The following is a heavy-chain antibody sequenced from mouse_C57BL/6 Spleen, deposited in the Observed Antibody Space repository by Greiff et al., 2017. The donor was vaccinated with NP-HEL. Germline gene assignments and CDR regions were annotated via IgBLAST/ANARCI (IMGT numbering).Heavy chain of an antibody. CDR2: INPNYGTT. V-gene: IGHV1-39*01. Sequence: VHVKQSGPELVKPGASVKISCKASGYSFTDYNMNWVKQSNGKSLEWIGVINPNYGTTSYNQKFKGKATLTVDQSSSTAYMQLNSLTSEDSAVYYCARLYYSNPYYAMDYWGQGTSVTVSS. D-gene: IGHD2-5*01. J-gene: IGHJ4*01. CDR1: GYSFTDYN. CDR3: ARLYYSNPYYAMDY.